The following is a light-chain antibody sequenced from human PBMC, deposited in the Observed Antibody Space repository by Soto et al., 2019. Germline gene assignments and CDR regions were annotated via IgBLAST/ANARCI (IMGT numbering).Light chain of an antibody. CDR1: QGISNY. CDR2: AAS. CDR3: QKEGSSPLT. Sequence: DIQMTQSPSSLSASVRDRVTITCRASQGISNYLAWYQQKPGKVPKLLIYAASTLQSGVPSRFSGSGSVTDFTLNISTLEPEDVPTYYCQKEGSSPLTVGQGNKVEIK. V-gene: IGKV1-27*01. J-gene: IGKJ1*01.